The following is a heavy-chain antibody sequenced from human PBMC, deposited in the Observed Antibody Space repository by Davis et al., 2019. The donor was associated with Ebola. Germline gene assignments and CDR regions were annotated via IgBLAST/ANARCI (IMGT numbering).Heavy chain of an antibody. J-gene: IGHJ6*01. D-gene: IGHD6-13*01. CDR1: GFTVSSNY. CDR2: IKQGGSEK. Sequence: GGSLRLSCAASGFTVSSNYMSWVRQAPGKGLEWVANIKQGGSEKYYVDSVKGLFTISRDNAKNSLYLQMNSLRAEDTAVYYCARDGSSSWYQTTPFYYYYYGLDVWGQGTTVTVSS. CDR3: ARDGSSSWYQTTPFYYYYYGLDV. V-gene: IGHV3-7*01.